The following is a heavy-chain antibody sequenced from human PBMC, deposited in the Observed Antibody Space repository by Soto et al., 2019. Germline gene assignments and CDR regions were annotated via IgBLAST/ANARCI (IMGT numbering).Heavy chain of an antibody. Sequence: EVQLVESGGGLIQPGGSLRLSCAASGFTVSSNYMSWVRQAPGKGLEWVSVIYSGGSTYYADSVKGRFTISRDNSKNTLYLQMNSLRAEDTAVYYCARNITMVRGVIAPAYYFDYWGQGTLVTVSS. V-gene: IGHV3-53*01. CDR1: GFTVSSNY. CDR2: IYSGGST. CDR3: ARNITMVRGVIAPAYYFDY. D-gene: IGHD3-10*01. J-gene: IGHJ4*02.